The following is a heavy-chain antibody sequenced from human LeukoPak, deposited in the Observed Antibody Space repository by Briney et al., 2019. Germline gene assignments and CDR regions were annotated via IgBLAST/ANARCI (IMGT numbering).Heavy chain of an antibody. Sequence: GGSLRLSCAASGFTFRSYAMSWVRQAPGKGLEWVSSISSSSSYIYYADSVKGRFTISRDNAKNSLYLQMNSLRAEDTAVYYCARGGLRHNWFDPWGQGTLVTVSS. D-gene: IGHD3-10*01. J-gene: IGHJ5*02. CDR2: ISSSSSYI. CDR3: ARGGLRHNWFDP. CDR1: GFTFRSYA. V-gene: IGHV3-21*01.